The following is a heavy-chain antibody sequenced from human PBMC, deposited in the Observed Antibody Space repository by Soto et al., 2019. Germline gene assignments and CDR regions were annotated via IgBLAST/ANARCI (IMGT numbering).Heavy chain of an antibody. CDR2: IYYSGST. CDR1: GGSISGSDYY. CDR3: SRGWITGRFDP. D-gene: IGHD2-2*03. V-gene: IGHV4-31*03. J-gene: IGHJ5*02. Sequence: QVQLQESGPGLVKSSQTLSLTCSVSGGSISGSDYYWTWIRQHPGKGLEWIGYIYYSGSTYYNPSLKSRLTISVDTSKNRFSLKLSSVTAADTAVYYCSRGWITGRFDPWGQGTLVTVSS.